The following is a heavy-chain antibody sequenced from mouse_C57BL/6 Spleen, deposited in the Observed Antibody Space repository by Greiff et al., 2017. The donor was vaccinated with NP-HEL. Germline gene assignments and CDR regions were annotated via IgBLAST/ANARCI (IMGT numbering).Heavy chain of an antibody. J-gene: IGHJ4*01. CDR2: INPSTGGT. Sequence: EVKLMESGPELVKPGASVKISRKASGYSFTGYYMNWVKQSPEKSLEWIGEINPSTGGTTYNQKFKAKATLTVDKSSSTAYMQLKSLTSEDSAVYYCAGYLYGLYAMDYWGQGTSVTVSS. CDR3: AGYLYGLYAMDY. CDR1: GYSFTGYY. V-gene: IGHV1-42*01. D-gene: IGHD1-1*02.